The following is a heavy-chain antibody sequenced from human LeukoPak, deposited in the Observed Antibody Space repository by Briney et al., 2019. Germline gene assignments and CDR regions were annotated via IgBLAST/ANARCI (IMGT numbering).Heavy chain of an antibody. CDR1: GGSISSSSYY. J-gene: IGHJ3*02. D-gene: IGHD3-16*02. V-gene: IGHV4-39*01. Sequence: SETLSLTCTVSGGSISSSSYYWGWIRQPPGKGLEWIGSIYYSGRTYYNPSLKSRVTISVDTSKNQFSLKLSSVTAADTAVYYRARHDRGPALYDYVWGSYRYAFDIWGQGTMVTVSS. CDR3: ARHDRGPALYDYVWGSYRYAFDI. CDR2: IYYSGRT.